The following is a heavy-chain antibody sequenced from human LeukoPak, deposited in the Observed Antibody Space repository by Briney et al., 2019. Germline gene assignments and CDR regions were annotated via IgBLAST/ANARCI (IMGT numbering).Heavy chain of an antibody. Sequence: PGGSLRLSCAASGFTFSSYGMHWVRQAPGKGLEWVANIKQDGSESYYLDSVKGRFTVSRDNAKNTLYLQMNSLRAEDTAVYYCARGGHSSGWYWDAFDIWGQGTMVTVSS. V-gene: IGHV3-7*01. CDR1: GFTFSSYG. CDR3: ARGGHSSGWYWDAFDI. CDR2: IKQDGSES. D-gene: IGHD6-19*01. J-gene: IGHJ3*02.